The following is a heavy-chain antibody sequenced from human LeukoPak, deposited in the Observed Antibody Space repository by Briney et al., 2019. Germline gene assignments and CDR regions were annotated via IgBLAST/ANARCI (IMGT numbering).Heavy chain of an antibody. D-gene: IGHD2-8*01. Sequence: PWGSLRLSCAASGFTFSSYSMNWVRQAPGKGLEWVSSISSSSSYIYYADSVKGRFTISRDNAKNSLYLQVNSLRAEDTAVYYCARPNLYSTSLDAFDIWGQGTMVTVSS. J-gene: IGHJ3*02. CDR3: ARPNLYSTSLDAFDI. V-gene: IGHV3-21*01. CDR2: ISSSSSYI. CDR1: GFTFSSYS.